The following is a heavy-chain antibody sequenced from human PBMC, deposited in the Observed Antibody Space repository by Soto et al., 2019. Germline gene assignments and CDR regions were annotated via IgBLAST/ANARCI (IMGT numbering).Heavy chain of an antibody. D-gene: IGHD3-9*01. V-gene: IGHV4-39*01. J-gene: IGHJ4*02. Sequence: PSETLSLTCTVSGGSISSSSYYWGWIRQPPGKGLEWIGSIYYSGSTYYNPSLKSRVTISLDTSKNQFSLKLNSVTAADSAVYFCARLEGLATISYYFDFWGQGALVTVS. CDR2: IYYSGST. CDR3: ARLEGLATISYYFDF. CDR1: GGSISSSSYY.